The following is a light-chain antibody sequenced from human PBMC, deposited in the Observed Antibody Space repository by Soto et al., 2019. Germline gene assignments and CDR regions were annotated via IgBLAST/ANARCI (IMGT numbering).Light chain of an antibody. V-gene: IGKV3-20*01. Sequence: EIVLTQSPGILSLSPVERSSLSFGASQSISSSFLAWYQQKPGQAPRLLIYGASSRATGIPDRFSGTGSETDFTLTISRLEPEDFAVYYCQQYDNSPITFGQGTRLEIK. CDR1: QSISSSF. J-gene: IGKJ5*01. CDR3: QQYDNSPIT. CDR2: GAS.